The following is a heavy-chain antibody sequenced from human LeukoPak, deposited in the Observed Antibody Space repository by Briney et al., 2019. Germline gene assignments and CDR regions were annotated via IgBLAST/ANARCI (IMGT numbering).Heavy chain of an antibody. J-gene: IGHJ6*02. CDR1: GGSISSYY. CDR2: INTSGST. CDR3: ARGQLERPKSNYYYYGMDV. D-gene: IGHD1-1*01. V-gene: IGHV4-4*07. Sequence: PSETLSLTCTVSGGSISSYYWSWIRQPAGKGLEWIGRINTSGSTNYNPSLKSRVTMSVDTSKNQFSLQLNSVTPEDTAVYYCARGQLERPKSNYYYYGMDVWGQGTTVTISS.